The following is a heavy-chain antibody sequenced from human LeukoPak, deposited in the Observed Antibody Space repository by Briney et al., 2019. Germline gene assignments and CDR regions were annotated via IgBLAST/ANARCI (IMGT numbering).Heavy chain of an antibody. CDR3: AKDLLAVAGPLDY. V-gene: IGHV3-9*03. D-gene: IGHD6-19*01. Sequence: GGSLRLSCAASGFTFDDYAMHWVRPAPGKGLEWVSGISWNSGSIGYADSVKGRFTISRDNAKNSLYLQMNSLRAEDMALYYCAKDLLAVAGPLDYWGQGTLVTVSS. CDR2: ISWNSGSI. J-gene: IGHJ4*02. CDR1: GFTFDDYA.